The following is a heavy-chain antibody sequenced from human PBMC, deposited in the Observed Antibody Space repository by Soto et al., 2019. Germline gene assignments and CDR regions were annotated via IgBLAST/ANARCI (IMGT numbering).Heavy chain of an antibody. V-gene: IGHV1-69*01. CDR1: GGTFSSYA. CDR2: IIPIFGTA. J-gene: IGHJ4*02. D-gene: IGHD4-17*01. Sequence: QVQLVQSGAEVKKPGSSVKVSCKASGGTFSSYAISWVRQAPGQGLEWMGGIIPIFGTANYAQKFPGRVTITADESTSTAYMELSRLRSEDTAVYYCARDSLLTTVTTSPFDYWGQGTLVTVSS. CDR3: ARDSLLTTVTTSPFDY.